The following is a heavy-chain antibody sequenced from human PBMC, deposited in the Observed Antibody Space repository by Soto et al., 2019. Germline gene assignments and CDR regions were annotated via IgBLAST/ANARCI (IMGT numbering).Heavy chain of an antibody. CDR3: ARSQDDSSGPYYYYYMDV. J-gene: IGHJ6*03. V-gene: IGHV4-59*01. CDR1: GGSISSYY. Sequence: LETLSLTCTVSGGSISSYYWSWIRQPPGKGLEWIGYIYYSGSTNYNPSLKSRVTISVDTSKNQFSLKLSSVTAADTAVYYCARSQDDSSGPYYYYYMDVWGKGTTVTVSS. CDR2: IYYSGST. D-gene: IGHD6-19*01.